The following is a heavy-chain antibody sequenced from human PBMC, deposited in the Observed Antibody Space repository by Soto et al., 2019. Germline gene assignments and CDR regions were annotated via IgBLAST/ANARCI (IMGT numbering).Heavy chain of an antibody. J-gene: IGHJ4*02. CDR1: GYTFTGYY. Sequence: ASVKVSCKASGYTFTGYYMHWVRQAPGQGLEWMGWINPNSGGTNYAQKFQGRVTMTRDTSISTAYMELSRLRSDETAVYYCARDPKYSSSFDYWGQGTLVTVSS. D-gene: IGHD6-6*01. CDR2: INPNSGGT. V-gene: IGHV1-2*02. CDR3: ARDPKYSSSFDY.